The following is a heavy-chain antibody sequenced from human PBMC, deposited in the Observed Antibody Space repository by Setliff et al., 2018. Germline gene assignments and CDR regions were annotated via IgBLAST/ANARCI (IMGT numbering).Heavy chain of an antibody. V-gene: IGHV1-18*01. CDR3: ARAPSVELVTIRTNSWFTY. J-gene: IGHJ4*02. D-gene: IGHD5-18*01. Sequence: VASVKVSCKASGYTFRNYAFAWVRQAPGQGLEWVGWISVYNGDTNYAQKFQGRVTLTTDTSTSTAYMELRSLTSDDSALYYCARAPSVELVTIRTNSWFTYWGQGTLVTSPQ. CDR1: GYTFRNYA. CDR2: ISVYNGDT.